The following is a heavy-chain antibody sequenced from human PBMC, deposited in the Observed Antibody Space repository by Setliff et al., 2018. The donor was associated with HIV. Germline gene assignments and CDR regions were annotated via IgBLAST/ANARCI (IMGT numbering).Heavy chain of an antibody. V-gene: IGHV4-39*01. CDR3: ARLSGGMVPNY. CDR2: IYYSGST. Sequence: PSETLSLTCTVSGGSISNSRYYWSWIRQPPGKGLEWIGSIYYSGSTYYNPSLKSRVIISVDTSKNQFSLKLSSVTAADAAVYYCARLSGGMVPNYWGQGTLVTVSS. CDR1: GGSISNSRYY. D-gene: IGHD3-10*01. J-gene: IGHJ4*02.